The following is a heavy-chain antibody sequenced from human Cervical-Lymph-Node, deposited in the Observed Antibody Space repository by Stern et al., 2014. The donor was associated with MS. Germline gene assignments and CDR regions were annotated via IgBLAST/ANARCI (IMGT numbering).Heavy chain of an antibody. Sequence: QLVESGGGLVQPGRSLRLSCAASGFTFDDHAMYWVRQAPGKGLEWVSGIGWNRGGIAYADSVKGRFTISRDNAKNSLYLQMNSLRVEDTAFYYCAKDYGSGSSFFDNWGRGTLVTVSS. CDR1: GFTFDDHA. V-gene: IGHV3-9*01. J-gene: IGHJ4*02. CDR2: IGWNRGGI. CDR3: AKDYGSGSSFFDN. D-gene: IGHD3-10*01.